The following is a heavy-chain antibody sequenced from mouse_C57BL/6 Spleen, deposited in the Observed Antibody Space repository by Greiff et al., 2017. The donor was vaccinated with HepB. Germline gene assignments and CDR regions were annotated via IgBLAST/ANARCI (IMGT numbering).Heavy chain of an antibody. CDR2: IDPEDGET. Sequence: EVQLVESGAELVKPGASVKLSCTASGFNIKDYYMHWVKQRTEQGLEWIGRIDPEDGETKYAPKFQGKATITADTSSNTAYLQLSSLTSEDTAVYYCARDYYGSSYRYAMDYWGQGTSVTVSS. V-gene: IGHV14-2*01. D-gene: IGHD1-1*01. CDR1: GFNIKDYY. CDR3: ARDYYGSSYRYAMDY. J-gene: IGHJ4*01.